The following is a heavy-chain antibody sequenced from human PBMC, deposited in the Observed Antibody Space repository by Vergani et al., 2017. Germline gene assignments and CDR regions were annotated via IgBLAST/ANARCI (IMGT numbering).Heavy chain of an antibody. CDR1: GFTSAGYA. CDR2: ISWNSNSI. D-gene: IGHD6-6*01. V-gene: IGHV3-9*02. J-gene: IGHJ5*02. CDR3: AKDLGTSSGGGWFDP. Sequence: EVQLEESGGGLVLPGRSLRLSCVASGFTSAGYAMHWVRQAPGKGLEWVSGISWNSNSIGYADSVKGRFTISRDNAKNSLYLQMNILRAEDTSLYYCAKDLGTSSGGGWFDPWCQGTLVTVSS.